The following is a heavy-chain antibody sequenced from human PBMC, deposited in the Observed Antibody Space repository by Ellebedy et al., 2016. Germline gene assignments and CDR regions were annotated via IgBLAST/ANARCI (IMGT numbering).Heavy chain of an antibody. Sequence: SETLSLXCAVYGWSFSGYYWSWIRQPPGKGLEWIGEINHSGSTNYNPSLKSRVTISVDTSKNQFSLKLSSVTAADTAVYYCARGARIAAASDWYFDLWGRGTLVTVSS. D-gene: IGHD6-13*01. V-gene: IGHV4-34*01. CDR2: INHSGST. CDR1: GWSFSGYY. J-gene: IGHJ2*01. CDR3: ARGARIAAASDWYFDL.